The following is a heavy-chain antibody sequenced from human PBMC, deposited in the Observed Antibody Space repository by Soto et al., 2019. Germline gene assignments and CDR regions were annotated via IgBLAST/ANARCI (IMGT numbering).Heavy chain of an antibody. CDR1: GFTFDDYA. CDR2: ISWNSGSI. V-gene: IGHV3-9*01. D-gene: IGHD4-17*01. J-gene: IGHJ4*02. Sequence: EVQLVESGGGLVQPGRSLRLSCAASGFTFDDYAMHWVRQAPGKGLEWVSGISWNSGSIGYADSVKGRFTISRDNAKNSLYLQMNSLRAEDTALYYCEKDNSHYGGNCVFDYWGQGTLVTVSS. CDR3: EKDNSHYGGNCVFDY.